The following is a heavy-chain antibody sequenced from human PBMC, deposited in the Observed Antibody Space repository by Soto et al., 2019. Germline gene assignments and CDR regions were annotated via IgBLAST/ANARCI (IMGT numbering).Heavy chain of an antibody. D-gene: IGHD6-13*01. J-gene: IGHJ4*02. Sequence: PSDTLSRTCAVSGHSSSSGFYYWGWIRQPPWKWLEWIGSIYHSGSTYYNPSLKSLVSMSVYTYKNQLSLKLSSVTAADTAVYYCARYGYSYSARFFGQWGQGTRVTVSS. V-gene: IGHV4-38-2*01. CDR1: GHSSSSGFY. CDR3: ARYGYSYSARFFGQ. CDR2: IYHSGST.